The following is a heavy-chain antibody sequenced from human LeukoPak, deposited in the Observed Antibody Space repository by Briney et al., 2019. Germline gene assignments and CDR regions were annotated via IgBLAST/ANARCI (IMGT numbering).Heavy chain of an antibody. D-gene: IGHD1-7*01. CDR3: GRDPNGNYVGAFEF. CDR1: GFAFSAYA. V-gene: IGHV3-23*01. J-gene: IGHJ3*01. Sequence: GGSLRLSCTASGFAFSAYAMTWVRHVPGKGLDWVSSLTANSDDTTYADSVRGRFTMSRDNSKNSLYLQMNNLRAEDTATYYCGRDPNGNYVGAFEFWGQGTLVTVSS. CDR2: LTANSDDT.